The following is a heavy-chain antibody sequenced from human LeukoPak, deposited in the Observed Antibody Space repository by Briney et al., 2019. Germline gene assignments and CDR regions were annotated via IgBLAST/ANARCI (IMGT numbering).Heavy chain of an antibody. D-gene: IGHD3-10*01. J-gene: IGHJ4*02. CDR1: GFTVSSNY. Sequence: PGGSLRLSCAASGFTVSSNYMSWVRQAPGKGLEWVSVIYSGGSTYYADSVKGRFTISRDSSKNTLYLQMNSLRAEDTAVYYCARWARADSDYWGQGTLVTVSS. CDR3: ARWARADSDY. CDR2: IYSGGST. V-gene: IGHV3-66*01.